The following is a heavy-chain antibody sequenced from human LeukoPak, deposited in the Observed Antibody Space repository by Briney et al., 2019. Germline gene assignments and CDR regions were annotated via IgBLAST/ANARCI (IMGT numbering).Heavy chain of an antibody. Sequence: PGGSLRLSCAASGFTFSGYGMHWVRQAPGKGLEWVAVISYDGSNKYYADSVKGRFTISRDNSKNTLYLQMNSLRAEDTAVYYCAKVRRGYSYDIDYWGQGTLVTVSS. CDR2: ISYDGSNK. CDR1: GFTFSGYG. V-gene: IGHV3-30*18. D-gene: IGHD5-18*01. J-gene: IGHJ4*02. CDR3: AKVRRGYSYDIDY.